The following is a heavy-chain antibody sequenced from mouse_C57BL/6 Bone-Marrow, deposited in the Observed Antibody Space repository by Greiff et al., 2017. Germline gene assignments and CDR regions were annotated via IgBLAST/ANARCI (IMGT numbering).Heavy chain of an antibody. CDR3: ARQAGQSYAMDC. CDR2: ISSGSSTI. Sequence: EVHLVESGGGLVKPGGSLKLSCAASGFTFSDYGMHWVRQAPEKGLEWVAYISSGSSTIYYADTVKGRFTISRDNAKNTLFLQMTSLKSEDTALYYCARQAGQSYAMDCWGQGASVTVSS. D-gene: IGHD3-2*02. V-gene: IGHV5-17*01. CDR1: GFTFSDYG. J-gene: IGHJ4*01.